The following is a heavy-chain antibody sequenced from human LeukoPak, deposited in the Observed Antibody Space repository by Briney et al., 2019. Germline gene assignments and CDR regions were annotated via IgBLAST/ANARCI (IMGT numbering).Heavy chain of an antibody. J-gene: IGHJ4*02. D-gene: IGHD3-22*01. Sequence: PSETLSLTCAVYGGSFSGYYWSWIRQPPGKGLEWIGEINHSGSTNYNTSLKSRVTISVDTSKNQFSLKLSSVTAADTAVYYCARKGSNKNYYDSSGYYYPFDYWGQGTLVTVSS. CDR3: ARKGSNKNYYDSSGYYYPFDY. CDR1: GGSFSGYY. CDR2: INHSGST. V-gene: IGHV4-34*01.